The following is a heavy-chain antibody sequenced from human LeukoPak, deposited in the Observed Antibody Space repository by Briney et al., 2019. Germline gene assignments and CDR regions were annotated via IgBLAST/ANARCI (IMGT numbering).Heavy chain of an antibody. CDR2: ISSSSSYI. V-gene: IGHV3-21*01. J-gene: IGHJ4*02. Sequence: PGGSLRLSCAASGFTFSSYSMNWVRQAPGKGLEWVSSISSSSSYIYYADSVEGRFTISRDNAKNSLYLQMNSLRAEDTAVYYCARDERAPHYYGNSGYWGQGTLATVSS. CDR3: ARDERAPHYYGNSGY. CDR1: GFTFSSYS. D-gene: IGHD3-3*01.